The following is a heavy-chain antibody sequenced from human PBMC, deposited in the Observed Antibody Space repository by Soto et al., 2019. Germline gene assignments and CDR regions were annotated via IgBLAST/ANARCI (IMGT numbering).Heavy chain of an antibody. V-gene: IGHV3-30*18. Sequence: QVQLVESGGGVVQPGRSLRLSCAASGFTFSSYGMHWVRQAPGKGLEWVAVISYDGSNKYYADSVKGRFTISRDNSKNTLYLQMNSLRAEDTAVYYCAKDWGAYGDFLGVDYWGQGTLVTVSS. J-gene: IGHJ4*02. D-gene: IGHD4-17*01. CDR1: GFTFSSYG. CDR3: AKDWGAYGDFLGVDY. CDR2: ISYDGSNK.